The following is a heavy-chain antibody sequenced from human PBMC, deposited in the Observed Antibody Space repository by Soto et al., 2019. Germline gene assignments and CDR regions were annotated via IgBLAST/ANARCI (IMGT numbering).Heavy chain of an antibody. J-gene: IGHJ4*02. V-gene: IGHV4-59*01. Sequence: SETLSLTCSVSGGSISSYYWSWIRQPPGKGLEWIGYIYYSGSSNYNPSLKSRVTISVDTSKNQFSLKLSSVTAADTAVYYCARDGWDSSGYPYYFDYWGQGTLVTVSS. CDR2: IYYSGSS. CDR1: GGSISSYY. D-gene: IGHD3-22*01. CDR3: ARDGWDSSGYPYYFDY.